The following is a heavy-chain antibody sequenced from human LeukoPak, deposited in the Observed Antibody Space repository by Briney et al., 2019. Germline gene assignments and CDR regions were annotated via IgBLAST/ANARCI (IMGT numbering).Heavy chain of an antibody. CDR3: AKAPMGTRHHSFDY. D-gene: IGHD1-1*01. Sequence: GASVKVSCKASGGTFSSYAISWVRQAPGQGLEWMGRIIPILGIANYAQKFQGRVTITADESTSTAYMELSSLRSEDTAVYYCAKAPMGTRHHSFDYWGQGTLVTVSS. CDR1: GGTFSSYA. V-gene: IGHV1-69*04. J-gene: IGHJ4*02. CDR2: IIPILGIA.